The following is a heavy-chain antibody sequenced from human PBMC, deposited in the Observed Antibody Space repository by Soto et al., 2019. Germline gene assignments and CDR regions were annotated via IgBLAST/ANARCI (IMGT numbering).Heavy chain of an antibody. CDR3: AREDSQYDYFDY. CDR2: IFNNGNT. D-gene: IGHD2-15*01. CDR1: GGSISIYY. J-gene: IGHJ4*02. Sequence: PSETLSLTCTVSGGSISIYYWSWIRQPPGKGLEWIGYIFNNGNTNYNPSLKSRVTISVDTSKNQFSLNLTSVTAADTAVYYCAREDSQYDYFDYWGQGTLVTVSS. V-gene: IGHV4-59*01.